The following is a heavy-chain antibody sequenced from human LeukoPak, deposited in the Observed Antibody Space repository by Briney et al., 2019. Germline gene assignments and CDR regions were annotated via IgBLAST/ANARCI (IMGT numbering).Heavy chain of an antibody. CDR3: AKDAQRGFDYSNSFQY. V-gene: IGHV3-33*06. CDR1: GFIFTDYG. D-gene: IGHD4-11*01. Sequence: GGSLRLSCAASGFIFTDYGFHWVRQAPGKGLEWVAAIWSDATNMFYANSVKGRFFIQRDDYQNTVYLEMSSLRAEDAAVYYCAKDAQRGFDYSNSFQYWGQGSLVTVST. J-gene: IGHJ4*02. CDR2: IWSDATNM.